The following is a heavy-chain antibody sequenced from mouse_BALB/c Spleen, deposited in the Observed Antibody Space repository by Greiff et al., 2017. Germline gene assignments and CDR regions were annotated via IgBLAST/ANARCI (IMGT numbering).Heavy chain of an antibody. V-gene: IGHV2-2*02. D-gene: IGHD1-1*02. CDR2: IWSGGST. Sequence: VQLQQSGPGLVQPSQSLSITCTVSGFSLTSYGVHWVRQSPGKGLEWLGVIWSGGSTDYNAAFISRLSISKDNSKSQVFFKMNSLQANDTAIYYCASLYGPMDYWGQGTSVTVSS. J-gene: IGHJ4*01. CDR1: GFSLTSYG. CDR3: ASLYGPMDY.